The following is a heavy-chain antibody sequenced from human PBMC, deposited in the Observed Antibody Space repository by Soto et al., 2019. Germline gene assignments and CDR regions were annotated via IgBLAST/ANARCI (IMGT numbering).Heavy chain of an antibody. CDR1: GFTFSNYW. J-gene: IGHJ3*02. CDR3: ARPLYGLGNSAFDI. CDR2: MNSDGSST. D-gene: IGHD3-10*01. V-gene: IGHV3-74*01. Sequence: GGSLRLSCTASGFTFSNYWMHWVRQAPGKGLVWVSRMNSDGSSTSYADSVKGRFTISRDNAKNTLYLQMNSLRAEDTAVYYCARPLYGLGNSAFDIWGQGTMVTVSS.